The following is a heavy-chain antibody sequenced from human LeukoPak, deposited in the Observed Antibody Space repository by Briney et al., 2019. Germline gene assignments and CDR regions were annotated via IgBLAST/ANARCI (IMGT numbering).Heavy chain of an antibody. J-gene: IGHJ6*03. CDR3: ARTLSYGDFYYYYNIDV. V-gene: IGHV3-30*02. CDR2: IRYDGSNK. D-gene: IGHD4-17*01. CDR1: GFTFSSYG. Sequence: PGGSLRLSCAASGFTFSSYGMHWVRQAPGKGLEWVAFIRYDGSNKYYADSVKGRFTISRDNSKNTLYLQMNSLRAEDTAVYYCARTLSYGDFYYYYNIDVWGKGTTVTVSS.